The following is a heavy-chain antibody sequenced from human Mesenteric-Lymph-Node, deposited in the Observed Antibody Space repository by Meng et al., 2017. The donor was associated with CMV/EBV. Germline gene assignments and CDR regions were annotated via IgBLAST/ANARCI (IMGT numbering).Heavy chain of an antibody. CDR1: GFSFSSYA. Sequence: GGSLRLSCVASGFSFSSYAMDWVRRAPGKGLEWVSVIYSGGSTYYADSVKGRFTISRDNSKNTLYLQMNSLRAEDTAVYYCARRGYWGQGTLVTVSS. CDR3: ARRGY. V-gene: IGHV3-66*02. CDR2: IYSGGST. J-gene: IGHJ4*02. D-gene: IGHD3-10*01.